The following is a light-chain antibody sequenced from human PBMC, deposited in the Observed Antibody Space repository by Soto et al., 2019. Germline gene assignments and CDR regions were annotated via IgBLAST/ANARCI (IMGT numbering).Light chain of an antibody. V-gene: IGKV1-16*01. CDR2: AAS. J-gene: IGKJ1*01. CDR1: HDIGNY. CDR3: QHYSLVWA. Sequence: DIQMTQSPSSLSASVGDRVTITCLASHDIGNYLNWYQQKPGKAPKLLIYAASSLQSGVPSRFSGSGSGTEFTLTISSLQPDDFATYYCQHYSLVWAFGQGTKVDIK.